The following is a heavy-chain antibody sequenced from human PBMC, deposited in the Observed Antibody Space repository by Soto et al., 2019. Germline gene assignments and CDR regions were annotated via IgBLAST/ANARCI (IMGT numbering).Heavy chain of an antibody. CDR2: IIPVLGPE. J-gene: IGHJ4*02. CDR3: ATGTAGDSSGYWVY. CDR1: GGTFSSYA. Sequence: QVQLVQSGAEVKKPGSSVKVSCRASGGTFSSYAINWLRQAPGQGLEWMGGIIPVLGPEDYSQKFQGRVTITADESTSTAYMELSSLRSEDAAVYYCATGTAGDSSGYWVYWGQGTLVTVSS. V-gene: IGHV1-69*01. D-gene: IGHD3-22*01.